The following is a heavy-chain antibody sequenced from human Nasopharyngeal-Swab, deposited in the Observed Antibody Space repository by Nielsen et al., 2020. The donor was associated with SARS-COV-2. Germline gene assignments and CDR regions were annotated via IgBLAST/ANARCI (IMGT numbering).Heavy chain of an antibody. CDR3: ARHYIGSPKGAFDI. CDR1: GGSISNYY. J-gene: IGHJ3*02. D-gene: IGHD1-26*01. CDR2: ISYTGST. V-gene: IGHV4-59*01. Sequence: SETLSLTCTVTGGSISNYYWSWIRRSPGKGLEWIGYISYTGSTNYNPSLKGRVTISVDTSKNQFSLNLSSVTAADMAFYYCARHYIGSPKGAFDIWGQGTMVTVSS.